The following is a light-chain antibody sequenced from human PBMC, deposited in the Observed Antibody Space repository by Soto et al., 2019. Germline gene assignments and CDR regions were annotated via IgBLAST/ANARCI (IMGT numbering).Light chain of an antibody. CDR2: GNS. CDR1: SSNIGAGYD. Sequence: QSVLTQPPSVSGAPGQRVTISCTGSSSNIGAGYDVHWYQQLPGTAPKLLIYGNSNRPSGVPDRFSGSKSGTSASLAITGLQAEDEADYYCQSYDSSLSGRVVFGGGTKVTGL. CDR3: QSYDSSLSGRVV. J-gene: IGLJ2*01. V-gene: IGLV1-40*01.